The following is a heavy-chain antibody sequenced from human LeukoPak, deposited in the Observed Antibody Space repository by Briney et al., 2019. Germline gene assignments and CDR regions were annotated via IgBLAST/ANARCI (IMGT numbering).Heavy chain of an antibody. Sequence: GGSLRLSCAASGFTFSSYWMHWVRQGPGIGLVWVSRINGEGSIVNYADSVKSRFTISRDNAKNTLDLQMNSLRVEDTAVYFCAREWGNSVLPLDYWGQGTLVTVSP. CDR2: INGEGSIV. V-gene: IGHV3-74*01. D-gene: IGHD3-16*01. J-gene: IGHJ4*02. CDR3: AREWGNSVLPLDY. CDR1: GFTFSSYW.